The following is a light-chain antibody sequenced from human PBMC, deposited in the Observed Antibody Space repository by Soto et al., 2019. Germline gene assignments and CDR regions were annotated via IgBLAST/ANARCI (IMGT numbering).Light chain of an antibody. CDR2: GNT. V-gene: IGLV1-40*01. J-gene: IGLJ2*01. Sequence: QLVLTQPPSVSGAPGQRVTISCTGSSSNIGAGYDVIWYQQLPGTAPKLLIFGNTSRPSGVPDRFSGSKSGTSASLAVTGLQAEDEADYYCQSYDTKLGGSLFGGGTQLTVL. CDR3: QSYDTKLGGSL. CDR1: SSNIGAGYD.